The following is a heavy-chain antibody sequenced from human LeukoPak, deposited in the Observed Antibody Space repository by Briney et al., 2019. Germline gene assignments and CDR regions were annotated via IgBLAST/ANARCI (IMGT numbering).Heavy chain of an antibody. J-gene: IGHJ4*02. V-gene: IGHV4-31*03. Sequence: SETLSLTCTVSGGSISSGGYYWSWIRQHPGKGLEWIGYIYYSGSTYYNPSLKSRVTISVDTSKNQFSLKLSSVTAADTAVYYCARAVVVLRHFDYWGQGTLVTVSS. CDR2: IYYSGST. CDR3: ARAVVVLRHFDY. D-gene: IGHD2/OR15-2a*01. CDR1: GGSISSGGYY.